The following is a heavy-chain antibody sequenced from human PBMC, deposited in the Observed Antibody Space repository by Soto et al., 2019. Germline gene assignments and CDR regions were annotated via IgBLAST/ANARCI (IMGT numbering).Heavy chain of an antibody. D-gene: IGHD4-17*01. V-gene: IGHV4-61*01. CDR3: ARDGEYGDYHWFDP. Sequence: QVQLQESGPGLVKPSETLSLTCTVSGGSVSSGSYYWSWIRQPPGKGLEWIGYIYYSGSTNYNPSLQSRVTISVDTSKNQFSLKLSSVTAADTAVYYCARDGEYGDYHWFDPWGQGTLVTVSS. CDR2: IYYSGST. CDR1: GGSVSSGSYY. J-gene: IGHJ5*02.